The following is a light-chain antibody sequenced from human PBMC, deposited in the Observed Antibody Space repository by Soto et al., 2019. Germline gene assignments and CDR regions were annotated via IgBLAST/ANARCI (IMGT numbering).Light chain of an antibody. Sequence: QSALTQPPSASGSPGQSITISCTGTSSDVGGFKYVSWYQHHPGKAPKVLIYEVNRRPSGVPDRFSGSKSGNTASLTVSGLQSEDEADYYCSSYTGSDSFVFGTGTKVTVL. CDR3: SSYTGSDSFV. V-gene: IGLV2-8*01. J-gene: IGLJ1*01. CDR1: SSDVGGFKY. CDR2: EVN.